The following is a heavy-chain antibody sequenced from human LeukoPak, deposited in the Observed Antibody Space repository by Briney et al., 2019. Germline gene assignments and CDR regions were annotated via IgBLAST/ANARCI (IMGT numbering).Heavy chain of an antibody. V-gene: IGHV1-18*01. CDR3: ARVYSGSYRGAWDYFDY. CDR1: GYTFTSYA. J-gene: IGHJ4*02. CDR2: IIPILGTA. Sequence: GASVKVSCKASGYTFTSYAISWVRQAPGQGLEWMGGIIPILGTANYAQKLQGRVTMTTDTSTSTAYMELRSLRSDDTAVYYCARVYSGSYRGAWDYFDYWGQGTLVTVSS. D-gene: IGHD1-26*01.